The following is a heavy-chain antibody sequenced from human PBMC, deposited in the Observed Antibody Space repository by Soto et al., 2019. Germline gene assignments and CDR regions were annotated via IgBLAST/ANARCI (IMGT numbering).Heavy chain of an antibody. J-gene: IGHJ4*02. CDR1: GYTFTSYG. D-gene: IGHD3-16*02. Sequence: QVQLVQSGAEVKKPGASVKVSCKASGYTFTSYGISWVRQAPGQGLEWMGWISAYNGNTNYAQKLQGIVTMTTDTSTSTAYMELRSLRSDDTAVYYCAGERLRLGELSGFDYWGQGTLVTVSS. CDR3: AGERLRLGELSGFDY. V-gene: IGHV1-18*01. CDR2: ISAYNGNT.